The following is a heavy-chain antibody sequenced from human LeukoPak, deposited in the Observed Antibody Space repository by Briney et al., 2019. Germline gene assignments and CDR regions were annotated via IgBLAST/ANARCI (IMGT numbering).Heavy chain of an antibody. CDR2: INPNNAGT. Sequence: ASVKVSCKASGYTFTGYYMHWVRQAPGQGLEWMGWINPNNAGTNYAQKFQGRVTMTRDTSISTAYMELSRLRSDDTAVYYCARTLYIAAAPGGFDYWGQGTLVTVSS. V-gene: IGHV1-2*02. CDR3: ARTLYIAAAPGGFDY. CDR1: GYTFTGYY. J-gene: IGHJ4*02. D-gene: IGHD6-13*01.